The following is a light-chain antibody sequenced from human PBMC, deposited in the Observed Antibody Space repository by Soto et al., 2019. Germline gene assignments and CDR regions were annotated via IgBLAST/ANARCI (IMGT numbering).Light chain of an antibody. CDR2: GGT. CDR1: QSIDSKD. V-gene: IGKV3-20*01. Sequence: EIVLTQSPGTLALSPGERATLSCRASQSIDSKDVSWYQQKPGQAPRLLIYGGTRSATGAPDRFSGAGSGTDFTLTISRLEPEDFAVFYCQQYAFSPRTFGQGTRLQIK. J-gene: IGKJ5*01. CDR3: QQYAFSPRT.